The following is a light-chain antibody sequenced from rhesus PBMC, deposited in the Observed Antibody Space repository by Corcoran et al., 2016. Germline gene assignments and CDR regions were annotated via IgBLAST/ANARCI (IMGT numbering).Light chain of an antibody. Sequence: DIQMTQPPSALPAAAGDTVTITCRPIQGISRWLAWYQQKPGKAPKIMIHKASNLQSGVPSRYSGSGSGTDFTLTVSRLTSEDFASYCCQQYSSRPFAFGPGTQLDI. CDR2: KAS. V-gene: IGKV1-22*01. CDR3: QQYSSRPFA. CDR1: QGISRW. J-gene: IGKJ3*01.